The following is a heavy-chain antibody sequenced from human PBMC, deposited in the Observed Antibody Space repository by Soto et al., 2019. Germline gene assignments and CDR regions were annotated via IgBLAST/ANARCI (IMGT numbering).Heavy chain of an antibody. CDR3: ATSKRAVVISPYYFDS. J-gene: IGHJ4*02. V-gene: IGHV3-74*01. Sequence: GGSLRLSCAASGFSFGSNWMHWVRQAPGKGLVWVSRINNDGSITTYADSVKGRFTISRDNAKKALYLQMNSLRAEDTAVYYCATSKRAVVISPYYFDSWGQGTLVTVSS. CDR1: GFSFGSNW. CDR2: INNDGSIT. D-gene: IGHD2-15*01.